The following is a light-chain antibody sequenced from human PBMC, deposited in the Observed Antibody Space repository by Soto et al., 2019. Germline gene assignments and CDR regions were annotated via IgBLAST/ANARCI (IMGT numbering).Light chain of an antibody. Sequence: EIVLTQSPGTLSLSPGERATLSCRASQSVSSSYLAWYQQKPGQAPRLLIYDASTRATGIPARFSGSGSGTEFTLTISSLQSEDFAVYYCQQYNNWPITFGQGTRLEI. J-gene: IGKJ5*01. V-gene: IGKV3-15*01. CDR1: QSVSSSY. CDR2: DAS. CDR3: QQYNNWPIT.